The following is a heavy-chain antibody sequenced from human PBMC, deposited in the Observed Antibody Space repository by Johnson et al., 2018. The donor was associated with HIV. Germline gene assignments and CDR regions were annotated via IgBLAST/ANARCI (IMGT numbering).Heavy chain of an antibody. CDR3: ARDAVISSGWYNVDAFDI. J-gene: IGHJ3*02. V-gene: IGHV3-30*03. Sequence: QMLLVESGGGVVQPGRSLRLSCAASGFTFSDYYMSWIRQAPGKGLEWVAVISYDGSNKYYADSVKGRFTISRDNSKNTLYLQMNSLRAEDTAVYYCARDAVISSGWYNVDAFDIWGQGTMVTVSS. D-gene: IGHD6-19*01. CDR2: ISYDGSNK. CDR1: GFTFSDYY.